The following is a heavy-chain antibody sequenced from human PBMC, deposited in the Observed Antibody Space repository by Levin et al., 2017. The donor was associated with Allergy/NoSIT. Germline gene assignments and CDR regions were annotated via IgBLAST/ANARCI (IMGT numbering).Heavy chain of an antibody. CDR3: ARDRGDSRAFDI. D-gene: IGHD3-10*01. CDR1: GGSISSGGYS. J-gene: IGHJ3*02. CDR2: IYHSGST. Sequence: SETLSLTCAVSGGSISSGGYSWSWIRQPPGTGLEWIGYIYHSGSTYYNPSLKSRVTISVDRSKNQFSLKLSSVTAADTAVYYCARDRGDSRAFDIWGQGTMVTVSS. V-gene: IGHV4-30-2*01.